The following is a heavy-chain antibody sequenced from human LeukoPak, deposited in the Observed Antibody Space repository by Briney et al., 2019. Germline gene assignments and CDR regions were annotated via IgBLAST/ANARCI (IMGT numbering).Heavy chain of an antibody. CDR1: GFTFRNYV. D-gene: IGHD3-10*01. CDR3: AREGYYGSGSPPSLYFDY. Sequence: GGSLRLSCVASGFTFRNYVIHWVRQAPGTGLEWVAVTSSDLNVKLYADSVKGRFTISRDNSRSTLYLQMNSLRPEDTAIYYCAREGYYGSGSPPSLYFDYWGQGTLVTVSS. V-gene: IGHV3-30-3*01. CDR2: TSSDLNVK. J-gene: IGHJ4*02.